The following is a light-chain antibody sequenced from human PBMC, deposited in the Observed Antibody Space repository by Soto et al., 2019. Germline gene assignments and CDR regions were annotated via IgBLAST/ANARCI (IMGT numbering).Light chain of an antibody. CDR1: QSVSSY. CDR3: QQRTNWLWT. Sequence: EILLTQSRATLSLSPGERATLSCRASQSVSSYLAWYQQKPGQAPRLLIYDASKRATGIPARFSGSGSGTEFTLTISSLEPEDFAVYYCQQRTNWLWTFGQGTKVDIK. V-gene: IGKV3-11*01. CDR2: DAS. J-gene: IGKJ1*01.